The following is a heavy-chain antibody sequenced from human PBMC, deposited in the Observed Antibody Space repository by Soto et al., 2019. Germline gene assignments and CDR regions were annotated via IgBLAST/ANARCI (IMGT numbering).Heavy chain of an antibody. CDR2: IYWNDDK. CDR1: GFSLSTSVVG. J-gene: IGHJ4*02. V-gene: IGHV2-5*01. CDR3: AHTDFTYNWNSGIDY. D-gene: IGHD1-7*01. Sequence: GPTQVNATQTLTLTCTFSGFSLSTSVVGVGWIRQPPGKALEWLALIYWNDDKRYSPSLKSRLTITKDTSKNQVVLTMTNMDPVDTATYYCAHTDFTYNWNSGIDYWGQGTLVTVSS.